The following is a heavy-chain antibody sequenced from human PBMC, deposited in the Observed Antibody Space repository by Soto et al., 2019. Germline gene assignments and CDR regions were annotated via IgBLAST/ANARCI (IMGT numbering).Heavy chain of an antibody. CDR2: IIPLFSKT. CDR3: GNDQGAVRDCYLYYGMGV. Sequence: SVKVSCKDSGGTFNNFALSWVRQAPGQGLEWIGGIIPLFSKTNSAQNFPGRVTFTADDSTRTAYMAMGSLSSDDTAVYYCGNDQGAVRDCYLYYGMGVRGQGSKVTVSS. D-gene: IGHD3-10*02. V-gene: IGHV1-69*13. CDR1: GGTFNNFA. J-gene: IGHJ6*02.